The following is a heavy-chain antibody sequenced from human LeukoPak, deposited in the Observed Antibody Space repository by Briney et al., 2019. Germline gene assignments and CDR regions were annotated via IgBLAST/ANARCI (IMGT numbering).Heavy chain of an antibody. V-gene: IGHV5-51*01. CDR3: VRHNNYALGY. CDR1: GYSFTSYW. Sequence: GESLKISCKGSGYSFTSYWIAWVRQMPGKGLEWMGVIYPGDSNTKYSLSFQGQVTISADKSISTAYLQWRGLKASDTAMYYCVRHNNYALGYWGQGALVTVSS. D-gene: IGHD3-10*02. J-gene: IGHJ4*02. CDR2: IYPGDSNT.